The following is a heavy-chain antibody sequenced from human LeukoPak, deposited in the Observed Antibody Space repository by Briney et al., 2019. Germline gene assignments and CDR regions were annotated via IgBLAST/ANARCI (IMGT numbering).Heavy chain of an antibody. J-gene: IGHJ4*02. V-gene: IGHV3-43D*03. CDR1: GFTFDDYA. CDR2: ISWDGGST. Sequence: GGSLRLSCAASGFTFDDYAMHWVRQAPGKGLEWVSLISWDGGSTYYADSVKGRFTISRDNAKNSVYLQMRYLRAEDTALYFCARGLMGGFPHFDYWGQGTLVTVSS. D-gene: IGHD2-8*01. CDR3: ARGLMGGFPHFDY.